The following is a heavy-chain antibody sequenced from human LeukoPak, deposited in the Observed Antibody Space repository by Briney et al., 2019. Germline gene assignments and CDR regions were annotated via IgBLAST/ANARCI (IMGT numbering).Heavy chain of an antibody. CDR2: IYYVGST. CDR3: ARRNYDFWSDYGLDV. V-gene: IGHV4-59*01. Sequence: SGTLSLTCTVSGASISSYYWNWIRQSPGKGLEWIGFIYYVGSTHYSPSLNSRVTMSVDTSKNQISLRLSSVSAADTAIYYCARRNYDFWSDYGLDVWGQGTPVTLSS. J-gene: IGHJ6*02. CDR1: GASISSYY. D-gene: IGHD3-3*01.